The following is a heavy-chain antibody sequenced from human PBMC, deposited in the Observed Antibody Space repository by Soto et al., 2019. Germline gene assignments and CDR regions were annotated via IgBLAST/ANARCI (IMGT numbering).Heavy chain of an antibody. J-gene: IGHJ4*02. CDR1: GFTFSTYT. D-gene: IGHD6-19*01. CDR2: ISYDGSRQ. V-gene: IGHV3-30*18. Sequence: QVQLVESGGGVVQPGRSLSLSCAASGFTFSTYTIHWVRQAPGKGLEWVAVISYDGSRQYYADSVKGRFAVSRDNSKDTVYLQMNSLRPEDTAVYYCAKDLRYSSAWYLKGYYFDSWGQGTLVTVSS. CDR3: AKDLRYSSAWYLKGYYFDS.